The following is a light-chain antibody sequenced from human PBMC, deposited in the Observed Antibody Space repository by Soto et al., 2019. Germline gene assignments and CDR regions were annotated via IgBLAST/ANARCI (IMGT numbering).Light chain of an antibody. CDR1: QSLSTY. CDR2: AAS. J-gene: IGKJ3*01. Sequence: DIQMTQSPSSLSASVGDSVTITCRASQSLSTYLNWYQQKPGKAPKLLIYAASSLQSGVPSRFSGSGSGTDFTLTISSLQPEDFATYYCQQSYSTLTFGPGTKVDIK. V-gene: IGKV1-39*01. CDR3: QQSYSTLT.